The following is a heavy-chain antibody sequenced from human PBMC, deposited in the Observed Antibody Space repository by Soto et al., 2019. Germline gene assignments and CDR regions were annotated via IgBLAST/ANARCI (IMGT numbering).Heavy chain of an antibody. CDR3: AKRASGSYFEY. V-gene: IGHV3-23*01. CDR2: ISGSGGST. CDR1: GFTFSNYA. D-gene: IGHD3-10*01. Sequence: EVQLLESGGGLVQPGGSLRLSCAASGFTFSNYAMNWVRQATGKGLEWISVISGSGGSTYYADSVKGRFTISRDNSKNTLYLQMNSLRAEDTAVYYCAKRASGSYFEYWSQGTLVTVSS. J-gene: IGHJ4*02.